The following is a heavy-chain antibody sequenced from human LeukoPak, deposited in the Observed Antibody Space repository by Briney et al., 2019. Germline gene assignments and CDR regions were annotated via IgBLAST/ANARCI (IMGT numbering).Heavy chain of an antibody. D-gene: IGHD2-21*02. CDR3: AKDWVTAYNDVDY. CDR1: GFTFSSYA. Sequence: GGSLRLSCAASGFTFSSYAMNWVRQAPGKGLEWVSGISGSATSTYYADSVKGRFTISRDNSKNTLYLQMNSLRAEDTAVYYCAKDWVTAYNDVDYWGQGTLVTVSS. V-gene: IGHV3-23*01. CDR2: ISGSATST. J-gene: IGHJ4*02.